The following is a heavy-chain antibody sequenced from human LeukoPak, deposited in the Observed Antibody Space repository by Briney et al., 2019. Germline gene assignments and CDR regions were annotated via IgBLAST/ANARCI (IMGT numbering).Heavy chain of an antibody. D-gene: IGHD6-19*01. CDR2: ISAYNGNT. CDR3: ARVMHSSGWYDGAFDI. V-gene: IGHV1-18*01. Sequence: ASVKVSCKASGYTFTSYGISWVRQAPGQGLEWMGWISAYNGNTNYAQKLQGRVTMTTDTSTSTAYMELRSLRSDDTAVYYCARVMHSSGWYDGAFDIWGQGTMVTVSS. CDR1: GYTFTSYG. J-gene: IGHJ3*02.